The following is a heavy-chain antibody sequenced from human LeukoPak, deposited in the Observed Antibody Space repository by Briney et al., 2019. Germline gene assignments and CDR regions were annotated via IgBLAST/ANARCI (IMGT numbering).Heavy chain of an antibody. V-gene: IGHV4-59*01. J-gene: IGHJ4*02. CDR2: IYYSGST. D-gene: IGHD3-22*01. CDR1: GGSISSYY. Sequence: PSETLSLTCTVSGGSISSYYWSWIRQPPGKGLEWIGYIYYSGSTKYNPSLKSRVTISVDTSKNQFSLKLSSVTAADTAVYYCARIPVWHYDSSGSQVHYFDYWGQGTLVTVSS. CDR3: ARIPVWHYDSSGSQVHYFDY.